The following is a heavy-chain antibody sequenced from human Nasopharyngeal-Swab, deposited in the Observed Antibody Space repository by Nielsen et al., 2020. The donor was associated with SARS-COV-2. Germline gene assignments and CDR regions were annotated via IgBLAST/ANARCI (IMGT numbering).Heavy chain of an antibody. CDR2: IISSSSYI. Sequence: GESLKISCAASGFTFSSYTMNWVRQAPGKGLEWVSSIISSSSYIYYADSVKGRFTISRDNAKNSLYLQMNSLRAEDTAVYYCAKVWGPTFGGVIVWPYYFDYWGQGTLVTVSA. V-gene: IGHV3-21*04. CDR1: GFTFSSYT. CDR3: AKVWGPTFGGVIVWPYYFDY. D-gene: IGHD3-16*02. J-gene: IGHJ4*02.